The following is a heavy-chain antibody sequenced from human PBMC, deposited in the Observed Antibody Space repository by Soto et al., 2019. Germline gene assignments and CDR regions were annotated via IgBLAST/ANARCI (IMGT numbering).Heavy chain of an antibody. D-gene: IGHD4-17*01. Sequence: SETLSLTCTVSGGSISSYYWSWIRQPPGKGLEWIGYMYYSGSTNYNPSLKSRVTISVDTSKNQFSLELSSLRSEDTAVYYCARAPPGMPVTHNWFDPWGQGTLVTVSS. V-gene: IGHV4-59*01. CDR1: GGSISSYY. CDR2: MYYSGST. J-gene: IGHJ5*02. CDR3: ARAPPGMPVTHNWFDP.